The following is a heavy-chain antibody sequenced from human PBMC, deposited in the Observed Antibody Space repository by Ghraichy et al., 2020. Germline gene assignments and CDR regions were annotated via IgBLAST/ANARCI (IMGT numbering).Heavy chain of an antibody. Sequence: SETLSLTCAVYGGSFSGYYWSWIRQPPGKGLEWIGEINHSGSNNYNPSLKSRVTISVDTSKNQFSLKLSSVTAADTAVYYCARFTRRYCSSTSCYKTAYYFDYWGQGTLVTVSS. CDR2: INHSGSN. CDR1: GGSFSGYY. J-gene: IGHJ4*02. D-gene: IGHD2-2*02. CDR3: ARFTRRYCSSTSCYKTAYYFDY. V-gene: IGHV4-34*01.